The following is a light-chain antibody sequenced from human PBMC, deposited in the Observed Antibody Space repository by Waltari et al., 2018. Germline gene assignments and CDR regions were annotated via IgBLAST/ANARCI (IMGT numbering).Light chain of an antibody. CDR3: QQYYSYPHT. V-gene: IGKV1-8*01. J-gene: IGKJ2*01. CDR1: QGISSY. CDR2: AAS. Sequence: AIRITQSPSSLSASTGGRVTITCRASQGISSYLAWYQQKPGKAPKLLIYAASTLQSGVPSRFSGSGSGTDFTLTISCLQSEDFATYYCQQYYSYPHTFGQGTKLEIK.